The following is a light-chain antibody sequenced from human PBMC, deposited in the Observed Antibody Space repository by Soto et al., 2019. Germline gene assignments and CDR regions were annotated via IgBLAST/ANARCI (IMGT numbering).Light chain of an antibody. J-gene: IGKJ2*01. Sequence: EIVMTQSPATLSVSPGERATLSCRASQSVSSNLACYQQKPGQAPRLLIYGASTRATGITARFSGSGSGTEFTLTISSLQSEDFAVYYCQQYNNWPPVTFGQWTKLEIK. CDR3: QQYNNWPPVT. CDR2: GAS. V-gene: IGKV3-15*01. CDR1: QSVSSN.